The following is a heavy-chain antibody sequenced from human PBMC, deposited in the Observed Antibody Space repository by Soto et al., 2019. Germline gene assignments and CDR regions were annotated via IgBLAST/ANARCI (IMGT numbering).Heavy chain of an antibody. Sequence: EVQLLESGGGLVQPGGSLRLSGAASGFTFSSYAMSWFRQAPGKGLEWASAIIGSGGSTYYADSVKGRFTISRDNSKNTLYLQMNSLRAEDTAVYYCAKFVPPTYYYDSSGYYGYWGQGTLVTVSS. J-gene: IGHJ4*02. CDR1: GFTFSSYA. D-gene: IGHD3-22*01. V-gene: IGHV3-23*01. CDR2: IIGSGGST. CDR3: AKFVPPTYYYDSSGYYGY.